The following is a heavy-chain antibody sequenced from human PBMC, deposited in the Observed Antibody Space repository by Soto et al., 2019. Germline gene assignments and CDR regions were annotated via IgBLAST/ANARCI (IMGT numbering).Heavy chain of an antibody. CDR2: IISSGSTI. CDR3: ARVATGSYSWRES. J-gene: IGHJ5*02. V-gene: IGHV3-11*04. CDR1: GFPFSDFY. D-gene: IGHD1-26*01. Sequence: SLRHSSRSSGFPFSDFYMCWIRQAPVKGLEWVSYIISSGSTIYYADSVKGRFTISRDNAKNSLYLQINCLRAEDTAVYYCARVATGSYSWRESWGQGT.